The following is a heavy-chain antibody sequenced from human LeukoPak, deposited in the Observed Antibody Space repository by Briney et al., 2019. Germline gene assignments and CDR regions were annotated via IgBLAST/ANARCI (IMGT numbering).Heavy chain of an antibody. V-gene: IGHV3-21*01. CDR2: ITSSSSYT. Sequence: KPGGSLRLSCTDSGFTFSDYAMSWVRQAPGKGLEWVSSITSSSSYTFYADSVKGRFTISRDNARNSLYLQMNSLRAEDTAVYYCARDPYSGAYGDTYYYYMDVWGKGTTVTISS. D-gene: IGHD1-26*01. CDR3: ARDPYSGAYGDTYYYYMDV. CDR1: GFTFSDYA. J-gene: IGHJ6*03.